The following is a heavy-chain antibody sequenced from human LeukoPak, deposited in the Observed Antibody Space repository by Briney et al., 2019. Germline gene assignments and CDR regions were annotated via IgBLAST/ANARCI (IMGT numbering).Heavy chain of an antibody. V-gene: IGHV3-21*01. D-gene: IGHD1-26*01. Sequence: GGSLRLSCAASGFTFSSYSMNWVRQAPGKWLEWVSSISSSSSYIYYADSVKGRFTISRDNAKNSLYLQMNSLRAEDTAVYYCARDLMGIVGATNWGQGTLVTVSS. J-gene: IGHJ4*02. CDR2: ISSSSSYI. CDR1: GFTFSSYS. CDR3: ARDLMGIVGATN.